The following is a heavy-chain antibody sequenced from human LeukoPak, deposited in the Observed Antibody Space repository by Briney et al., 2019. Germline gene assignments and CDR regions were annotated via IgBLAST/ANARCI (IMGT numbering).Heavy chain of an antibody. CDR1: GGSFSGYY. CDR2: INHSGSS. CDR3: ARGQEYSDYDSGTNTPFFDY. D-gene: IGHD5-12*01. Sequence: PSETLSLTCAVYGGSFSGYYWSWIRQPPGKGLEWIGEINHSGSSNYNPSLKSRATISVDTSKNQFSLKLSSVTAADTAVYYCARGQEYSDYDSGTNTPFFDYWGQGTLVTLPS. J-gene: IGHJ4*02. V-gene: IGHV4-34*01.